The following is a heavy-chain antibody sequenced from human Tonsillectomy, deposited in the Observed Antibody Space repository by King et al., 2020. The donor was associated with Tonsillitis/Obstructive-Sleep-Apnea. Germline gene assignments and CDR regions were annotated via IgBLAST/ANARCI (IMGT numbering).Heavy chain of an antibody. D-gene: IGHD2-2*02. V-gene: IGHV3-33*01. CDR2: IWYDGSNK. Sequence: VQLVESGGGVVQPGRSLRLSCAASGFTFSSYGMHWVRQAPGKGLEWVAGIWYDGSNKYYADSVKGRFTISRDNSKNMLYLQMNSRRAEDTAVYYCARDGEYCSSTSCYRDAFDIWGQGTMVTVSS. CDR1: GFTFSSYG. CDR3: ARDGEYCSSTSCYRDAFDI. J-gene: IGHJ3*02.